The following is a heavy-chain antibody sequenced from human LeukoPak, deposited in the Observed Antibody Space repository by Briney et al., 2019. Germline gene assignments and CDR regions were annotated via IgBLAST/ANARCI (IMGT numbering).Heavy chain of an antibody. CDR1: GYTFTSYA. D-gene: IGHD3-22*01. CDR3: ARDGRYDSSRLRNAFDI. V-gene: IGHV1-3*01. Sequence: ASVKVSCKASGYTFTSYAMHWVRQAPGQRLEWMGWINAGNGNTKYSQNFQGRVTITRDTSASTAYMELSSLRSEDTAVYYCARDGRYDSSRLRNAFDIWGQGTMVTVSS. J-gene: IGHJ3*02. CDR2: INAGNGNT.